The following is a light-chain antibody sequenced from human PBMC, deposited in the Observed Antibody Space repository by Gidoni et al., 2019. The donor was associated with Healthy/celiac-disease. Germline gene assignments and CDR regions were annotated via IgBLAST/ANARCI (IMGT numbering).Light chain of an antibody. J-gene: IGKJ1*01. V-gene: IGKV1-5*03. CDR2: KAS. Sequence: IQLTQSPSTLSASVGDRATITCRASQSISSWLAWYQQKPGKAPKLLIYKASSLERGVPTRFSGSGSGTEFTLTISSLQPDDFATYYCQQYNSYPWTFGQXTKVEIK. CDR1: QSISSW. CDR3: QQYNSYPWT.